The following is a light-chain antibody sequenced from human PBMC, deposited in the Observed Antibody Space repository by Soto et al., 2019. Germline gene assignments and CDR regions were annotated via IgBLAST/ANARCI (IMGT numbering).Light chain of an antibody. CDR2: DAS. V-gene: IGKV1-33*01. Sequence: DIQITPSPSSLSASVGDRVTITCQASQDISKYLNWYQQKPGKAPKLLIYDASNLETGVPSRFSGSGSGTDFTFTISSLQPEDIATYYCQQYDNLPPLTFGGGTKVEIK. CDR1: QDISKY. CDR3: QQYDNLPPLT. J-gene: IGKJ4*01.